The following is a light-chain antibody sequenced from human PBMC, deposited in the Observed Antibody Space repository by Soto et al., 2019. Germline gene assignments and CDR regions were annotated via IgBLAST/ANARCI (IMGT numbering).Light chain of an antibody. CDR2: EGN. V-gene: IGLV2-23*01. Sequence: QSALTQPASVSGSPGQSITISCTGTSSDVGSYDLVSWYQQHPGKAPKLMIYEGNKWPSGVSNRFSGSKSGNTASLTISGLQAEDEADYYCCSYAGSSTWVFGGGTQLTVL. J-gene: IGLJ3*02. CDR3: CSYAGSSTWV. CDR1: SSDVGSYDL.